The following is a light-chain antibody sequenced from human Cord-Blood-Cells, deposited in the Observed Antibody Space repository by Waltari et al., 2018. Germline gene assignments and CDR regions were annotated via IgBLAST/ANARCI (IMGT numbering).Light chain of an antibody. V-gene: IGLV1-47*01. CDR1: SSNIGSNY. CDR2: RTN. Sequence: QSVLTQPPSASGTPGQRVTITCSGSSSNIGSNYVNWYQQRPGTAPTLLIYRTNRRPSGVPGRFSGSKSGTSASLAISGLRSEDEADYYCAAWDDSLSGVVFGGGTKLTVL. J-gene: IGLJ2*01. CDR3: AAWDDSLSGVV.